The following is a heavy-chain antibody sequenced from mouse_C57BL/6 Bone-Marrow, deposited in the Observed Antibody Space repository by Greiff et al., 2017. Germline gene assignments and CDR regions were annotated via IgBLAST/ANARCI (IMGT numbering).Heavy chain of an antibody. CDR3: AIWAYYSNYLFAY. D-gene: IGHD2-5*01. CDR2: LDPANGNT. J-gene: IGHJ3*01. V-gene: IGHV14-3*01. CDR1: GFNIKNTY. Sequence: VQLKQSVAELVRPGASVKLSCTASGFNIKNTYMHWVKQRPEQGLEWIGRLDPANGNTKYAPKFQGKATITADTSSNTAYLQLSSLTSEDTAIYYCAIWAYYSNYLFAYWGQGTLVTVSA.